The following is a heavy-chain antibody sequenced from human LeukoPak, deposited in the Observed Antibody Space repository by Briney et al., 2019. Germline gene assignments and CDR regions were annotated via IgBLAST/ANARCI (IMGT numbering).Heavy chain of an antibody. CDR1: GFTFSSSA. CDR2: SGTAGDT. CDR3: AKKTPGTYPFDY. V-gene: IGHV3-23*01. J-gene: IGHJ4*02. D-gene: IGHD6-13*01. Sequence: GGSLRLSCAASGFTFSSSAMNWVRQVPGKGLEWVSASGTAGDTYYADSVKGRFTISRDDSKNTLYLQMTSLRAEDTAVYYCAKKTPGTYPFDYWGRGTLVTVSP.